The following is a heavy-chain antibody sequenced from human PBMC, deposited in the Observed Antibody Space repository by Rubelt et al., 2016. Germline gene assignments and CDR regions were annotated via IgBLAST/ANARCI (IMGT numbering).Heavy chain of an antibody. J-gene: IGHJ6*02. CDR2: ISGSSGTT. CDR3: ARVGGRGTIFGVVDGMDV. V-gene: IGHV3-23*01. D-gene: IGHD3-3*01. Sequence: SWVRQAPGKGLEWVSAISGSSGTTYYADSVKGRFTISRDNAKNTLYLQMNSLRAEDTAVYYCARVGGRGTIFGVVDGMDVWGQGTTVTVSS.